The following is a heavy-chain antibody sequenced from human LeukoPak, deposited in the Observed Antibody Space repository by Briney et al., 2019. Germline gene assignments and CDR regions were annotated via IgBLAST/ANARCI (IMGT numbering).Heavy chain of an antibody. Sequence: SSETLSLTCTVSGGSISTSTYYWGWIRQPPGKGLEWIGSIYYSGSPYYNPSLKSRVTISVDTSNNQFSLKLSSVTAADTAVYYCARDLGFRSGSQGAFDIWGQGTMVTVSS. CDR3: ARDLGFRSGSQGAFDI. CDR1: GGSISTSTYY. D-gene: IGHD1-26*01. V-gene: IGHV4-39*07. J-gene: IGHJ3*02. CDR2: IYYSGSP.